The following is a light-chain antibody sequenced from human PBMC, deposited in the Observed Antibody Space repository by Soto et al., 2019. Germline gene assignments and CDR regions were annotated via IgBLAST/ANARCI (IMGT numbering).Light chain of an antibody. J-gene: IGKJ1*01. V-gene: IGKV3D-20*01. CDR2: DTS. Sequence: DIVLTQSPATLSLSPGERATLYCGASQRVSGGFLAWYQQKPGLAPRLILYDTSFRATGIPDRFGGSGSGTDFTLTISRLDPEDFAVYYWQQYGSSPSFGQGTKVEIK. CDR1: QRVSGGF. CDR3: QQYGSSPS.